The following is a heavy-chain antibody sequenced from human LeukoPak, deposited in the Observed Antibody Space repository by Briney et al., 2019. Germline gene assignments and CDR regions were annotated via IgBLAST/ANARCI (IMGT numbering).Heavy chain of an antibody. V-gene: IGHV1-2*02. CDR1: GYTFTGYY. J-gene: IGHJ4*02. CDR3: AREKGYCSGGSCYWLPDDY. D-gene: IGHD2-15*01. Sequence: GASVKVPCKASGYTFTGYYMHWVRQAPGQGLEWMGWSNPNSGGTNYAQKFQGRVTMTRDTSISTAYMELSRLRSDDTAVYYCAREKGYCSGGSCYWLPDDYWGQGTLVTVSS. CDR2: SNPNSGGT.